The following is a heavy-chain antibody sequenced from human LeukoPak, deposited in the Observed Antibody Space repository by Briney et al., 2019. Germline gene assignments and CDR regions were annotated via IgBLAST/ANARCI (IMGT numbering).Heavy chain of an antibody. V-gene: IGHV3-30*04. CDR3: ARGAARMVEMGTMISFEY. D-gene: IGHD5-24*01. CDR2: ISYDGSNK. J-gene: IGHJ4*02. Sequence: GGSLRLSCAASGFTFDDYAMHWVRQAPGKGLEWVALISYDGSNKYYADSVKGRFTISRVNSQKTLYLQMNSLRAEDAAVYYCARGAARMVEMGTMISFEYWGQGTLVTVSS. CDR1: GFTFDDYA.